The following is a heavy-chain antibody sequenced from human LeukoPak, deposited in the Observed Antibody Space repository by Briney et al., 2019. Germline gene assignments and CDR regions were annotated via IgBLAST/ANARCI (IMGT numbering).Heavy chain of an antibody. CDR1: GFIFSNYA. J-gene: IGHJ4*02. CDR2: ISRIGGST. Sequence: PGGSLRLSCAASGFIFSNYALAWVRQAPGKGLEWVSGISRIGGSTHYADSVKGRFTISRDNSKNTLYLQMNSLRAEDTAVYYCAKDRRGTLDYWGQGTLVTVSS. V-gene: IGHV3-23*01. CDR3: AKDRRGTLDY.